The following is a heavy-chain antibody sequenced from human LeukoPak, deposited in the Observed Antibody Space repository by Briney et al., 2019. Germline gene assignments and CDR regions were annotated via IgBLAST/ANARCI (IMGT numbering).Heavy chain of an antibody. CDR1: GYTFTSYD. J-gene: IGHJ6*02. CDR2: MNPNSGNT. Sequence: GASVKVSCKASGYTFTSYDINWVRQATGQGLEWMGWMNPNSGNTGYAQKFQGRVTMTRNTSISTAYMELSSLRSEDTAVYYCARAIEGELLKYYYYYYGMDVWGQGTTVTVSS. V-gene: IGHV1-8*01. CDR3: ARAIEGELLKYYYYYYGMDV. D-gene: IGHD1-26*01.